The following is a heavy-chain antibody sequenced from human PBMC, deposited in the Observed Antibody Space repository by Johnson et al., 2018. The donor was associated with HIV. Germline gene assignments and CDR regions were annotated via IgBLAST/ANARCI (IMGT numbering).Heavy chain of an antibody. CDR2: INWNSGSM. D-gene: IGHD6-19*01. V-gene: IGHV3-9*01. J-gene: IGHJ3*02. CDR1: GFTVSSNY. Sequence: VQLVESGGGLIQPGGSLRLSCAASGFTVSSNYMSWVRQAPGKGLEWVSGINWNSGSMGYADSVKGRFTISRDNAKNSLYLQMNSLRAEDTAFYYCARMTLYSSGYAGTFDIWGQGTLVTVSS. CDR3: ARMTLYSSGYAGTFDI.